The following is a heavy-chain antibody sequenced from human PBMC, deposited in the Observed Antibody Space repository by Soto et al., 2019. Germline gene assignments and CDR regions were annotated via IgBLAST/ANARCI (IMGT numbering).Heavy chain of an antibody. V-gene: IGHV4-34*01. CDR3: ARGLSHLSWGSYGN. D-gene: IGHD3-16*01. Sequence: SETLSLTCAVYGGSFSGYYWSWIRQPPGKGLEWIGEINHSGSTNYNPSLKSRVTISVDTSKNQFSLKLSSVTAADTAVYYCARGLSHLSWGSYGNWGQGTLVTVSS. CDR1: GGSFSGYY. J-gene: IGHJ4*02. CDR2: INHSGST.